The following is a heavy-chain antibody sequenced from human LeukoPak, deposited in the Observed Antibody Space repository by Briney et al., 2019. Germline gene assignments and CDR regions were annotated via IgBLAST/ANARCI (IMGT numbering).Heavy chain of an antibody. CDR2: IIPIFGTA. V-gene: IGHV1-69*13. D-gene: IGHD2-15*01. J-gene: IGHJ6*03. Sequence: SVKVSCKASGGTFSSYAISWVRQAPGQGLEWMGGIIPIFGTANYAQKFQGRVTITADESTSTAYMELSSLRSEDTAVYYCGLTVVAATHYYYYYYMDVGGKGTTVTVSS. CDR1: GGTFSSYA. CDR3: GLTVVAATHYYYYYYMDV.